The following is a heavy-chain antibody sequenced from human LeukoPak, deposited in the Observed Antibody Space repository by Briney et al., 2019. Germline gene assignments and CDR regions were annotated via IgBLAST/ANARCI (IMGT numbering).Heavy chain of an antibody. CDR3: ARDGPIGYCSGGSCYAHY. CDR2: ISAYNGNT. D-gene: IGHD2-15*01. Sequence: GASVKVSCKASGYTFTSYGISWVRQAPGQGLEWMGWISAYNGNTNYAQKLQGRVTMTTDTSTSTAYMELRSLRSDDTAVYYCARDGPIGYCSGGSCYAHYWGQGTLVTVSS. V-gene: IGHV1-18*01. CDR1: GYTFTSYG. J-gene: IGHJ4*02.